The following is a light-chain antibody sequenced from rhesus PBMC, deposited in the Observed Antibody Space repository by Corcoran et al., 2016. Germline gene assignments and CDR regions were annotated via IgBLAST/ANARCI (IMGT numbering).Light chain of an antibody. Sequence: DIVMTQTPLSLPVTLGEPASISCRSSQSLLYSDGKTYLDWYLTKPGQSPQYLRYFVSKLGSGVPDNVSGRGSGTDFTLKISRVEAEDVGVYYCMQSLRSPSTFGGGTKVELK. CDR3: MQSLRSPST. V-gene: IGKV2-82*01. CDR1: QSLLYSDGKTY. CDR2: FVS. J-gene: IGKJ4*01.